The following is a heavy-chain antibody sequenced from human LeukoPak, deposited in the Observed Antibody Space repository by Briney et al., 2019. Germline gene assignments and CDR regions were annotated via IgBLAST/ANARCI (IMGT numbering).Heavy chain of an antibody. CDR2: IYYSGST. V-gene: IGHV4-59*08. CDR1: GGSISSYY. D-gene: IGHD6-19*01. Sequence: SETLSLTCTVSGGSISSYYWSWIRQPPGKGLEWIGYIYYSGSTNYNPSLKSRVTISVDTSKNQFSLKLSSVTAADTAVYYCARVSLGIAVAGFHPFDPWGQGTLVTVSS. J-gene: IGHJ5*02. CDR3: ARVSLGIAVAGFHPFDP.